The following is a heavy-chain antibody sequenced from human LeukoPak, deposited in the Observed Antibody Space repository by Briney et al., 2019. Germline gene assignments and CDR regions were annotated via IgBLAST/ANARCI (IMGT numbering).Heavy chain of an antibody. Sequence: ASVKVSCKLSGDTLTELSMHWVRHSPTKGLEWMGSFDPEDDEKIYALNFQGRLTMTEDTSTNTAYMELTSLRSEDTAVYFCATTLVGVAHLHYWGQGTLVTVSS. CDR1: GDTLTELS. CDR3: ATTLVGVAHLHY. V-gene: IGHV1-24*01. J-gene: IGHJ4*02. D-gene: IGHD1-26*01. CDR2: FDPEDDEK.